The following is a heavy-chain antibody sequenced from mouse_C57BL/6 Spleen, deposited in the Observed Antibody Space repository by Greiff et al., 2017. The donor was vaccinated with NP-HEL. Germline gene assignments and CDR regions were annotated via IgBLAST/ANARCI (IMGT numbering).Heavy chain of an antibody. CDR2: ISSGSSTI. V-gene: IGHV5-17*01. D-gene: IGHD4-1*01. CDR3: AKPLGRGYFDV. CDR1: GFAFSDYG. J-gene: IGHJ1*03. Sequence: EVMLVESGGGLVKPGGSLKLSCAASGFAFSDYGMHWVRQAPEKGLEWVAYISSGSSTIYYADTVKGRFTISRDNAKNTLFLQMTSLRSEDTAMYYCAKPLGRGYFDVWGTGTTVTVSS.